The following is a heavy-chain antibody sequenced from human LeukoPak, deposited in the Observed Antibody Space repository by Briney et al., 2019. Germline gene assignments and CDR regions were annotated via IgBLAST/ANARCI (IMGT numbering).Heavy chain of an antibody. V-gene: IGHV4-59*01. CDR2: IYYSGST. Sequence: PSETLSLTCTVSGGSISSYYWSWIRQPPGKGLEWIGYIYYSGSTNYNPSLKSRVTISVDTSKNQFSLKLSSVTAADTAVYYCARFDYGDNAFDIWXQGTMVTVSS. J-gene: IGHJ3*02. CDR3: ARFDYGDNAFDI. CDR1: GGSISSYY. D-gene: IGHD4-17*01.